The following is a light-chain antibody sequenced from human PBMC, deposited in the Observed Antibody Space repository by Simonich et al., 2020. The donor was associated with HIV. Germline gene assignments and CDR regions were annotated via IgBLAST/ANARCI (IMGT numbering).Light chain of an antibody. V-gene: IGKV3-15*01. J-gene: IGKJ1*01. Sequence: EIVMTQSPATLSVSPGERATLSCRASQSVSSNLDWYQQNPGQAPRLLIYGASTRATGIPARFSGSGSGTEFTLTISSLQPDDLATYYCQQYNSYSPWMFGQGTKVEIK. CDR3: QQYNSYSPWM. CDR2: GAS. CDR1: QSVSSN.